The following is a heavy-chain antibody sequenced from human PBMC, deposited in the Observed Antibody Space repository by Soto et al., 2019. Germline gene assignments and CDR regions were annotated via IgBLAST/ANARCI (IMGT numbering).Heavy chain of an antibody. V-gene: IGHV3-30*03. J-gene: IGHJ4*02. CDR3: ARGSGYYDSSGYYDD. CDR1: GFTFSSYG. Sequence: QVQLVESGGGVVQPGRSLRLSCAASGFTFSSYGVHWVRQAPGKGLEWVAVISYDGSNKYYADSVKGRFTISRDNAKNTLYLQMNSLRAEDTAVYYCARGSGYYDSSGYYDDWGQGTLVTVSS. D-gene: IGHD3-22*01. CDR2: ISYDGSNK.